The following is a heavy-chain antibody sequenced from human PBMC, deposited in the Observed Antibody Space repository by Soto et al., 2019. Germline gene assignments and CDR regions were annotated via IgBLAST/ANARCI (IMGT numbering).Heavy chain of an antibody. V-gene: IGHV3-21*01. D-gene: IGHD6-13*01. CDR3: TRDASRDSSARGWFDP. J-gene: IGHJ5*02. CDR2: TSSNSAYI. Sequence: GESLRLSCAASGFTFRSFTMNWVRQAPGKGLEWVSTTSSNSAYIYYTDALRGRFTISRGNAKNSQHLQMNSLRPEDTAVYYCTRDASRDSSARGWFDPWGPGTLVTVSS. CDR1: GFTFRSFT.